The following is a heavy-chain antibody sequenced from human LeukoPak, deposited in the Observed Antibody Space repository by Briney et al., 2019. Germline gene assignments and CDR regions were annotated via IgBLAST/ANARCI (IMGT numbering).Heavy chain of an antibody. D-gene: IGHD6-25*01. CDR3: ARAAWDY. CDR2: IYSDGNT. J-gene: IGHJ4*02. CDR1: GFTFTTFW. V-gene: IGHV3-66*01. Sequence: GGSLRLSCATSGFTFTTFWMHWVRQAPGKGLEWVSVIYSDGNTYYADSVKGRFTISRDNSKNTVYLQMNSLRAEDTAVYYCARAAWDYWGQGTLVTVSS.